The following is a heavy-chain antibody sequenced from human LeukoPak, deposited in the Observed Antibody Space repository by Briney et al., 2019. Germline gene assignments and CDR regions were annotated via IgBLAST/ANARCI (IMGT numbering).Heavy chain of an antibody. Sequence: SETLSLTCTVSGGSISSSSYYWGWIRQPPGKGLEWIGSIYYSGSTYYNPSLKSRVTISVDTSKNQFSLKLSSVTAADTAVYYCARDVGGWFDPWGQGTLVTVSS. CDR2: IYYSGST. CDR1: GGSISSSSYY. CDR3: ARDVGGWFDP. D-gene: IGHD2-15*01. V-gene: IGHV4-39*07. J-gene: IGHJ5*02.